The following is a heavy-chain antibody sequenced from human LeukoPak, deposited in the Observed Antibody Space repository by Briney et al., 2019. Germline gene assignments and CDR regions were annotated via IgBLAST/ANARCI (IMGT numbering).Heavy chain of an antibody. V-gene: IGHV3-30*18. Sequence: AGGSLRLSCAASGFTFSSYGMHWVRQAPGKGLEWVAVISYDGSNKYYADSVKGRFTISRDNSKNTLYLQMNSLRAEDTAVYYCAKARRGHCGGDCYSALDYWGQGTLVTVSS. CDR1: GFTFSSYG. D-gene: IGHD2-21*02. J-gene: IGHJ4*02. CDR2: ISYDGSNK. CDR3: AKARRGHCGGDCYSALDY.